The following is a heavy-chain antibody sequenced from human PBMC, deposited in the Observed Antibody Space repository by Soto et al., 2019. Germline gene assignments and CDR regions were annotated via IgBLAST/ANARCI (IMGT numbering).Heavy chain of an antibody. J-gene: IGHJ6*02. CDR2: FIPIFGTE. CDR1: GGTFTAYA. V-gene: IGHV1-69*01. CDR3: ARGRDTAMAIGGYYYGMDV. D-gene: IGHD5-18*01. Sequence: QVQLVQSGAEVKKPGSPLKFSCRAPGGTFTAYAISGVRQAPGQGLEGLGGFIPIFGTENYAQKFQGRVTITADESTSTAYMELSSLRSEDTAVYYCARGRDTAMAIGGYYYGMDVWGQGTTVTVSS.